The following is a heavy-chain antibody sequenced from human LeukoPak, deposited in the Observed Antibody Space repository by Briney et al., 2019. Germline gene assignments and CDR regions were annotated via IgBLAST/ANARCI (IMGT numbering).Heavy chain of an antibody. V-gene: IGHV3-53*01. CDR3: AREPYSGSYYGDY. Sequence: GGSLRLSCAASGFTVSSNYMSWVRQAPGKGLEWVSVIYSGGSTYYADSVKGRFTISRDNSKNTLYLQMNSLRAEDTAVYYCAREPYSGSYYGDYWGQGTLVTVSS. CDR2: IYSGGST. D-gene: IGHD1-26*01. CDR1: GFTVSSNY. J-gene: IGHJ4*02.